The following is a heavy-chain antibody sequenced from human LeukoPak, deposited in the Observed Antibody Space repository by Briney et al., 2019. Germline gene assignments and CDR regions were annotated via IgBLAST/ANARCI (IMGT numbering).Heavy chain of an antibody. CDR1: GFTVSTNC. Sequence: GGSLRLSCAASGFTVSTNCMTWARQAPGKGLEWVSTIYSGGTTYYADSVMGRFTISRHNSRNTLYLQMNSLRAEDTAVYYCARVNTVMAYYFDLWGQGTLVTVSS. D-gene: IGHD5-18*01. CDR2: IYSGGTT. J-gene: IGHJ4*02. CDR3: ARVNTVMAYYFDL. V-gene: IGHV3-53*04.